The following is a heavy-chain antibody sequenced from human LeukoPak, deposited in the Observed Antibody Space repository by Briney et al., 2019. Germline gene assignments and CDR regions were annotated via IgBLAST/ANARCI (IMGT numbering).Heavy chain of an antibody. CDR2: IYYSGST. V-gene: IGHV4-39*01. D-gene: IGHD1-26*01. CDR3: ARPIVGANWAVAFDI. J-gene: IGHJ3*02. CDR1: GGSISSSSYY. Sequence: SETLSLTCTVSGGSISSSSYYWGWIRQPPGKGLEWIGSIYYSGSTYYNPSLKSRVTISVDTSKNQFSLKLSSVTAADTAVYYCARPIVGANWAVAFDIWGQGTMVTVSS.